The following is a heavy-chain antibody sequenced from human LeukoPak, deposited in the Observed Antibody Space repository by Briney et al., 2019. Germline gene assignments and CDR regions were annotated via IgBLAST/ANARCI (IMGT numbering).Heavy chain of an antibody. Sequence: APVKVSCKASGYTFTNNYLHWVRQAPGQGLEWMGGFDPEDGETIYAQKFQGRVTMTEDTSTDTAYMELSSLRSEDTAVYYCATTPGSYPLDYWGQGTLVTVSS. CDR3: ATTPGSYPLDY. CDR2: FDPEDGET. CDR1: GYTFTNNY. V-gene: IGHV1-24*01. D-gene: IGHD1-26*01. J-gene: IGHJ4*02.